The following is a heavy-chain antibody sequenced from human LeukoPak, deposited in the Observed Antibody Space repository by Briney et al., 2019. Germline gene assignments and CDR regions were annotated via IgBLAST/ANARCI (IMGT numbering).Heavy chain of an antibody. D-gene: IGHD3-9*01. CDR3: ARNDGYHDMLTGYRAFDI. J-gene: IGHJ3*02. V-gene: IGHV4-59*01. Sequence: SETLSLTCSVSGVSISGYYWSWIRQPPGKQLEWIGYIYRSESSNYNPSLKSRVTMSLDTPNNQLSLKLSSVTAADTAVYYCARNDGYHDMLTGYRAFDIWGPGTMVTASS. CDR2: IYRSESS. CDR1: GVSISGYY.